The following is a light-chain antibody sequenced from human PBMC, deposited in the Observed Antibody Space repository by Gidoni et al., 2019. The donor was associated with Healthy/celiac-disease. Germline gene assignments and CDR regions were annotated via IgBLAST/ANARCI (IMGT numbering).Light chain of an antibody. Sequence: DIQMTQSPSPLSASVGDRVTITCRTSQSISRYINWYQQKPGKAPTLLIYAASSLQSGVPSRFSGSGSGTYFTLTIIILQPEAFATYSCQQSYSTPQTFGQGTKVAIK. J-gene: IGKJ1*01. CDR2: AAS. V-gene: IGKV1-39*01. CDR1: QSISRY. CDR3: QQSYSTPQT.